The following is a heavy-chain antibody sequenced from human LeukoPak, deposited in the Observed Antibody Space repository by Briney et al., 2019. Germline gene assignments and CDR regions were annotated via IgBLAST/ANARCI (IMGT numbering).Heavy chain of an antibody. CDR3: ARDPLHSSSSHYYYYYGMDV. Sequence: ASVKVSCKASGGTFISYAISWVRQATGQGLEWMGGITPIFGTANYAQKFQGRVTITADESTSTAYMELSSLRSEDTAVYYCARDPLHSSSSHYYYYYGMDVWGQGTTVTVSS. CDR2: ITPIFGTA. V-gene: IGHV1-69*13. CDR1: GGTFISYA. D-gene: IGHD6-6*01. J-gene: IGHJ6*02.